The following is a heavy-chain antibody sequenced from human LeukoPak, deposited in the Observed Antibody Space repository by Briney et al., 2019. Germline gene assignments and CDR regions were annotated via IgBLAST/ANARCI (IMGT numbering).Heavy chain of an antibody. CDR2: INHSGST. J-gene: IGHJ4*02. D-gene: IGHD1-26*01. V-gene: IGHV4-34*01. Sequence: SETLSLTCAVYGRSSSGYYWSWIRQPPGKGLEWIGEINHSGSTNYNPSLKSRVTVLVDTSKNQFSLKLSSVTAADTAVYYCAVGATADYWGQGTLVTVSS. CDR3: AVGATADY. CDR1: GRSSSGYY.